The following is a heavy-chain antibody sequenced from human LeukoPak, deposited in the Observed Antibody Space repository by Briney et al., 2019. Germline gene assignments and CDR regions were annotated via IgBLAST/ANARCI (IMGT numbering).Heavy chain of an antibody. J-gene: IGHJ4*02. CDR1: GFIFSKHW. V-gene: IGHV3-74*01. CDR2: LNLDGSTT. D-gene: IGHD3-10*01. CDR3: ARESSGSYWG. Sequence: PGGSLSLSCVAPGFIFSKHWMHWVRQAPGKGLVWVSRLNLDGSTTSYADSVKGRFTISRDNAKNTLYLQMNSLRVDDTGVYYCARESSGSYWGWGRGTLVTVSS.